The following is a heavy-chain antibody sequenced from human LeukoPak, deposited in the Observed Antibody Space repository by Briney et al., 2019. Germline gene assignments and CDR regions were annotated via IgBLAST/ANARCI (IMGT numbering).Heavy chain of an antibody. J-gene: IGHJ5*02. CDR2: ISAYNGNT. V-gene: IGHV1-18*01. Sequence: GASVKVSCKASGYTFTNYGINWVRQAPGQGLEWMGWISAYNGNTNYAQFFQGRVTMTTDTSTSTAYMELRSLTSDDTAVYYCARDGGQSYDLLTGYYNNDWFDPWGQGTLVTVSS. CDR1: GYTFTNYG. D-gene: IGHD3-9*01. CDR3: ARDGGQSYDLLTGYYNNDWFDP.